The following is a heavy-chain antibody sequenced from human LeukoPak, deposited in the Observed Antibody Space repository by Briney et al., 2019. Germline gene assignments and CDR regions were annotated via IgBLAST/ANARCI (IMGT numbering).Heavy chain of an antibody. D-gene: IGHD3-10*01. CDR1: GGSISSYY. CDR2: IFTSGST. CDR3: WIHAPYGSGPIAYDFDI. V-gene: IGHV4-4*08. J-gene: IGHJ4*02. Sequence: SETPSLTCTVSGGSISSYYWSWIRQPPGKGLEWIGYIFTSGSTNYNPSLKSRVTISVDTSKNQFSLKLSSVTAADTALYYWWIHAPYGSGPIAYDFDIWGQGTLVTVSS.